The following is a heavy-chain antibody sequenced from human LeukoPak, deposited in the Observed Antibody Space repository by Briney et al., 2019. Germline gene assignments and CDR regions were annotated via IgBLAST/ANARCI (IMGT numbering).Heavy chain of an antibody. V-gene: IGHV1-18*01. CDR1: GYTFTNYG. CDR3: ARKDYGDSFDY. D-gene: IGHD4-17*01. CDR2: IKTYNGNA. J-gene: IGHJ4*02. Sequence: GASVKVSCKASGYTFTNYGISWVRQAPGPGLEWMGWIKTYNGNANYAQKLQGRVTMTTDTSASTAYMELRSLRSDDTAVYYCARKDYGDSFDYWGQGTLVTVSS.